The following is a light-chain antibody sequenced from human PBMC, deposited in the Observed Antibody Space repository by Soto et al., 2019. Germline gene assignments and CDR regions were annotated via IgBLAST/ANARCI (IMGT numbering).Light chain of an antibody. CDR1: TSDVGGFNY. J-gene: IGLJ3*02. CDR3: SSYTSSSSWV. Sequence: QSALTQPASVSGSPGQSITISCIGTTSDVGGFNYVSWYKQHPGKAPKLMIYEVSDRPSGISNRFSGSKSGNTASLTISGLQAEDEADYYCSSYTSSSSWVFGGGTKLTVL. V-gene: IGLV2-14*01. CDR2: EVS.